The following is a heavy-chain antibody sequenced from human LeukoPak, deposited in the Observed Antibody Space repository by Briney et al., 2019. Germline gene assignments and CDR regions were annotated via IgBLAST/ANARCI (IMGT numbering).Heavy chain of an antibody. J-gene: IGHJ6*03. Sequence: GGSLRLSCAASGFTFSSYSVNWVRQAPGKGLEWVSYISSSSSTIYYADSVKGRFTISRDNAKNSLYLQMNSLRAEDTAVYYCARRGYSGYEHGYYYYYVDVWGKGTTVTVSS. V-gene: IGHV3-48*04. D-gene: IGHD5-12*01. CDR1: GFTFSSYS. CDR3: ARRGYSGYEHGYYYYYVDV. CDR2: ISSSSSTI.